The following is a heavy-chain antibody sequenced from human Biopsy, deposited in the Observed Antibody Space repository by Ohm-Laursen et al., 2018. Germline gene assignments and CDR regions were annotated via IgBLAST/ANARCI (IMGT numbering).Heavy chain of an antibody. V-gene: IGHV1-46*01. CDR3: VLASFDY. CDR2: INPSTGST. J-gene: IGHJ4*02. CDR1: GYTFTTYY. Sequence: SVKVSCKASGYTFTTYYIHWVRQAPGQGLERMGVINPSTGSTVYTQNFQDRLTMTWDTSTTTVYMELSSLRSEDTAVYYCVLASFDYWGQGTLVTVPS.